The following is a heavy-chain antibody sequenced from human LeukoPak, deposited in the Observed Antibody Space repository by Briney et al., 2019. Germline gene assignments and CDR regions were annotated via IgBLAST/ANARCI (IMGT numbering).Heavy chain of an antibody. CDR1: GFTFSSYS. J-gene: IGHJ3*02. CDR3: AREAYSGSYLPDVFDI. CDR2: ISSSSSYI. V-gene: IGHV3-21*01. Sequence: GGSLRLSCAASGFTFSSYSMNWVRQAPGKGLEWVSSISSSSSYIYYADSVKGRFTISRDNAKNSLYLQMNSLRAEDTAVYYCAREAYSGSYLPDVFDIWGQGTMVTVSS. D-gene: IGHD1-26*01.